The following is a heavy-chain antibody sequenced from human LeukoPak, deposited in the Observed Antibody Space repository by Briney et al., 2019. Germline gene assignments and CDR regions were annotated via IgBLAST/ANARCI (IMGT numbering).Heavy chain of an antibody. CDR2: IYNSGST. J-gene: IGHJ4*02. CDR3: ARGVVAAAGRTFDF. Sequence: PSETLSLTCTVSGDSFSYFYWSRIRQPPGKGLEWIGYIYNSGSTNYNPSLESRVTISLDTSKNQFSLKLSSVTAADTAVYYCARGVVAAAGRTFDFWGQGTLVTVSS. V-gene: IGHV4-59*01. D-gene: IGHD6-13*01. CDR1: GDSFSYFY.